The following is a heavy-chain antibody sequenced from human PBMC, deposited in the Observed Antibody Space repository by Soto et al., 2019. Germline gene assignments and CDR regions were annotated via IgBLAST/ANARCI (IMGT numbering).Heavy chain of an antibody. J-gene: IGHJ6*02. CDR2: TYYRSKWYN. Sequence: SQTLSLTCAISGDSVSSNSAAWNWIRQSPSRGLEWLGRTYYRSKWYNDYAVSVKSRVSMSVDTSKNQFSLNLSSVTAADTAVYYCARELPQRQGRNMDVWGQGTTVTVSS. V-gene: IGHV6-1*01. CDR1: GDSVSSNSAA. CDR3: ARELPQRQGRNMDV. D-gene: IGHD1-1*01.